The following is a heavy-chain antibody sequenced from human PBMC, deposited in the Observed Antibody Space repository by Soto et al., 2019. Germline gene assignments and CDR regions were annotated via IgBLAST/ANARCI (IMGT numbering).Heavy chain of an antibody. Sequence: PGGSLRLSCAASGFTFSSYAMHWVRQAPGKGLEWVAVISYDGSNKYYADSVKGRFTISRDNSKNTLYLQMNSLRAEDTAVYYCARDDSYSGPYYYYGMDVWGQGTTVTVSS. V-gene: IGHV3-30-3*01. CDR3: ARDDSYSGPYYYYGMDV. D-gene: IGHD6-13*01. CDR2: ISYDGSNK. J-gene: IGHJ6*02. CDR1: GFTFSSYA.